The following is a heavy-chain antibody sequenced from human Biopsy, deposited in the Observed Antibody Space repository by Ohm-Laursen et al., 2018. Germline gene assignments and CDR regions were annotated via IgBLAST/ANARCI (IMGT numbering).Heavy chain of an antibody. J-gene: IGHJ4*02. CDR3: ARDKYRSWNYFDN. CDR1: GYTFSGFY. V-gene: IGHV1-2*02. D-gene: IGHD6-19*01. CDR2: INPDSGVT. Sequence: ASVKVSCKTSGYTFSGFYMHWVRQAPGQGLEWMGWINPDSGVTNYAQKFQGRVTMTRDTSISTAYMELSRLGSDDTAVYYCARDKYRSWNYFDNWGQGSLVTVSS.